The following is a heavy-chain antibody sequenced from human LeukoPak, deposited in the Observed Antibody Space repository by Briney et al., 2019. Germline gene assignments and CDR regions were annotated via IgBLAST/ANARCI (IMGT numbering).Heavy chain of an antibody. J-gene: IGHJ4*02. CDR2: INGDGSRT. CDR1: GFTFSNYW. Sequence: AGSLRLSCAASGFTFSNYWMHWVRPAPGKGLVWVSHINGDGSRTTYADSVKGRFTISRDNAKNTLYLQMNSLRTEDTAVYYCVRGKQDFDYWGQRTLVTVSS. V-gene: IGHV3-74*01. D-gene: IGHD6-13*01. CDR3: VRGKQDFDY.